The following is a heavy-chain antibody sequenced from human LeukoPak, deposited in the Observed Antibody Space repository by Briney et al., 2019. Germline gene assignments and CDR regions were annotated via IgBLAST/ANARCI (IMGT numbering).Heavy chain of an antibody. Sequence: SETLSLTCTVSGGSISSYYWSWIRQPPGKGLEWIGYIYYSGSTNYNPSLKSRVTISVDTSKNQFSLKLSSVTAADTAVYYCAREQSSDYDFWSGDSRSYMYVWGKGTTVTVSS. CDR2: IYYSGST. D-gene: IGHD3-3*01. V-gene: IGHV4-59*01. CDR1: GGSISSYY. CDR3: AREQSSDYDFWSGDSRSYMYV. J-gene: IGHJ6*03.